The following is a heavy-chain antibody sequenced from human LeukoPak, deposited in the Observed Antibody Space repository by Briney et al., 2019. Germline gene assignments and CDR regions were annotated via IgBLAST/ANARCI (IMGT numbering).Heavy chain of an antibody. CDR2: IIPSFITA. CDR3: TMNYYYDMDV. D-gene: IGHD3-10*01. J-gene: IGHJ6*03. V-gene: IGHV1-69*13. CDR1: GGSFNNLP. Sequence: ASVKVSCKSSGGSFNNLPISWVRQAPGQGLEWLGGIIPSFITAHYSHKFQGRVTITADESTGTANIHLTSLKSDDTAVYYCTMNYYYDMDVWGNGTTVTVSS.